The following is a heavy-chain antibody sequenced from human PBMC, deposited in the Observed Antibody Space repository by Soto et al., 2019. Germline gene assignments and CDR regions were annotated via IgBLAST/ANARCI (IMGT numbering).Heavy chain of an antibody. D-gene: IGHD3-3*01. Sequence: GGSLRLSCAASGFTFSSDWMHWVRQAPGKGQVWVSRITPDGRATSYADSVKGRFTISRDNAKNTLYLQMDSLRADDTAVYYCARDSSAYYDFWSGFYTYFDDWGQGALVTVSS. V-gene: IGHV3-74*01. CDR1: GFTFSSDW. J-gene: IGHJ4*02. CDR3: ARDSSAYYDFWSGFYTYFDD. CDR2: ITPDGRAT.